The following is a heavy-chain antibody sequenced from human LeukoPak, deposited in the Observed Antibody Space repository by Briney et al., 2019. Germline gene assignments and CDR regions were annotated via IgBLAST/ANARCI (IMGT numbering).Heavy chain of an antibody. J-gene: IGHJ3*02. CDR2: IYYSGST. D-gene: IGHD1-26*01. CDR1: GGSISSYY. Sequence: ASETLSLTCTVSGGSISSYYWSWIRQPPGKGLECIGYIYYSGSTNYNPSLKSRVTISVDTSKNQFSLKLSSVTAADTAVYYCASRIVGATTEGAFDIWGQGTMVTVSS. CDR3: ASRIVGATTEGAFDI. V-gene: IGHV4-59*01.